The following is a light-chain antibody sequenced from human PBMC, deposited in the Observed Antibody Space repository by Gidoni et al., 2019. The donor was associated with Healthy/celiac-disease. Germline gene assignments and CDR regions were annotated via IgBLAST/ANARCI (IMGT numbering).Light chain of an antibody. CDR1: QSISSH. CDR2: AAS. J-gene: IGKJ2*01. Sequence: DIQMTQSPSSLSASVGDRVTITCRASQSISSHLNWYQQKPGKAPKLLIYAASSLQSGVPSGFSGSGFGTDFTLTISSLQPEDFATYYCQQSYSTPYTFGQXTKLEIK. V-gene: IGKV1-39*01. CDR3: QQSYSTPYT.